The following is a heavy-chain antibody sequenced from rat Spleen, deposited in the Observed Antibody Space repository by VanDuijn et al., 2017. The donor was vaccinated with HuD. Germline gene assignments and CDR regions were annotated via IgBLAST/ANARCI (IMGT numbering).Heavy chain of an antibody. CDR3: ARWTRYFDY. Sequence: EMQLQESGPGLVKPSQSLSLTCSVTGYSITSNYWGWIRKFPGNKMEWMGYISYSGSTRYNPSLKSRISITRDTSKNQFFLQLKSVATEDTATYYCARWTRYFDYWGQGVMVTVSS. CDR1: GYSITSNY. D-gene: IGHD1-4*01. J-gene: IGHJ2*01. CDR2: ISYSGST. V-gene: IGHV3-1*01.